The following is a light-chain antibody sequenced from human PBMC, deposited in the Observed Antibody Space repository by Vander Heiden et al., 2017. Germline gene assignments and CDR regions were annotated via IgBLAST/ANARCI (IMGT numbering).Light chain of an antibody. CDR3: QQYNYWPPT. CDR2: VAS. J-gene: IGKJ5*01. V-gene: IGKV3-15*01. Sequence: ETVMTQSPATLPVSPGERVTLSCRASQSVNSNLAWDQQKPGQAPRLLIYVASTRGTGIPARFSGSGSGTEFTLTISSLQSEDFAVYYCQQYNYWPPTFGQGTRLETK. CDR1: QSVNSN.